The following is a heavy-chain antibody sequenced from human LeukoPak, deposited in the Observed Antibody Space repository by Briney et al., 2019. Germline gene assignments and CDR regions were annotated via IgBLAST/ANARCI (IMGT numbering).Heavy chain of an antibody. V-gene: IGHV3-33*01. CDR1: GFTFSSYG. J-gene: IGHJ4*02. CDR2: IWYDGSNK. D-gene: IGHD6-19*01. CDR3: ARDGSAKYSSGWSDY. Sequence: PGGSLRLSCAASGFTFSSYGMHWVRQAPGKGLEWVAVIWYDGSNKYYADSVKGRFTISRDNSKNTLYLQMNSLRAEDTAVYYCARDGSAKYSSGWSDYWGQGTLVTVSS.